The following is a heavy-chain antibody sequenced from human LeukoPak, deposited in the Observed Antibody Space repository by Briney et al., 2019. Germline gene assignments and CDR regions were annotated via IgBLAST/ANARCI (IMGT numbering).Heavy chain of an antibody. CDR3: ARIKVVRGINWFDP. V-gene: IGHV4-38-2*01. Sequence: SETLSLTCGVSGYSISSGYYWGWIRQPPGKGXXXXGSINHSGSTYYNPFLKSRVTISVDTSKNQFSLKLSSVTAADTAVYFCARIKVVRGINWFDPWGQGTLVTVSS. D-gene: IGHD3-10*01. CDR1: GYSISSGYY. CDR2: INHSGST. J-gene: IGHJ5*02.